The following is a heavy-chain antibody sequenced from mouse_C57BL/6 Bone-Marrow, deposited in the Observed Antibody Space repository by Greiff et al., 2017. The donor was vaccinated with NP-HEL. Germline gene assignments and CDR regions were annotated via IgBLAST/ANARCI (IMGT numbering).Heavy chain of an antibody. D-gene: IGHD1-1*01. Sequence: QVQLKQPGAELVRPGTSVKLSCKASGYTFTSYWMHWVKQRPGQGLEWIGVIDPSDSYTNYNQKFKGKATLTVDTSSSTAYMQLSSLTSEDSAVYYCARLDYGSFAYWGQGTLVTVSA. V-gene: IGHV1-59*01. J-gene: IGHJ3*01. CDR2: IDPSDSYT. CDR1: GYTFTSYW. CDR3: ARLDYGSFAY.